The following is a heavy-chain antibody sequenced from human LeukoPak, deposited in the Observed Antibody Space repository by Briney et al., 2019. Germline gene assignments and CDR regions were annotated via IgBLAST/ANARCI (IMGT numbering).Heavy chain of an antibody. CDR1: GGTFSSYA. V-gene: IGHV1-69*06. J-gene: IGHJ3*02. Sequence: SVKVSCKASGGTFSSYAISWVRQAPGQGLEWMGGIIPIFGTANYAQKFQGRVTITAEKSTSTAYMELSSLRSEDTAVYYCAREESCDAFDIWGQGTLVTVSS. CDR2: IIPIFGTA. CDR3: AREESCDAFDI.